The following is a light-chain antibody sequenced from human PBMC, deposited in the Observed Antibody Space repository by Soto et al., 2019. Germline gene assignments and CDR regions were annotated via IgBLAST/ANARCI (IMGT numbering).Light chain of an antibody. CDR2: DSS. Sequence: DIQLTQSPSFLSASVEDRVTISCRASYDISSSLAWYQQEPGKPPKLLIYDSSTLQTEVPSRFTGSGSGRKFTLTISGLHFGVFATYFCQQLTHYPYTFGQGTKLEI. J-gene: IGKJ2*01. CDR1: YDISSS. V-gene: IGKV1-9*01. CDR3: QQLTHYPYT.